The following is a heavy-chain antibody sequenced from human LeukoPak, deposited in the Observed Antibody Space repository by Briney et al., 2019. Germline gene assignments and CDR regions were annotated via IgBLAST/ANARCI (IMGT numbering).Heavy chain of an antibody. CDR2: INAGNGDT. Sequence: ASVKVSCKASGYIFISYAMHWVRQAPGQRLEWMGWINAGNGDTQYSQRFQGRITFTRDTSATTAYMELSSLSSEDTAVYYCARNPVGTTTFDYWGQGTLVTVSS. CDR1: GYIFISYA. D-gene: IGHD1-26*01. CDR3: ARNPVGTTTFDY. V-gene: IGHV1-3*01. J-gene: IGHJ4*02.